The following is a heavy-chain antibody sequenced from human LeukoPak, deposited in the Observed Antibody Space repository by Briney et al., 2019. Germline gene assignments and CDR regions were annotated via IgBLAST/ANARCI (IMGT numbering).Heavy chain of an antibody. V-gene: IGHV6-1*01. J-gene: IGHJ4*02. CDR2: TYYRSKWYS. CDR3: ARGYYCDS. CDR1: GDSVSNNTTA. Sequence: SQTLSLTCTISGDSVSNNTTAWNWIRQSPSRGLEWPGRTYYRSKWYSEFAVSVKSRITINPDTSKNQFSLQLSSVTPEDTAVYYCARGYYCDSWGQGTLVTVSS.